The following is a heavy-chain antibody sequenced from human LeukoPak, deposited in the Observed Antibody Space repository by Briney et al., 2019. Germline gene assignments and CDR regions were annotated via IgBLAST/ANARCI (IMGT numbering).Heavy chain of an antibody. CDR1: GYTFTSYY. CDR3: AREREFTMVRDLGDGMDV. D-gene: IGHD3-10*01. Sequence: ASVKVSCKASGYTFTSYYMHWVRQAPGQGLEWMGIINPSGGSTSYAQKFQGRVTMTRDTSTSTVYMGLSSLRSEDTAVYYCAREREFTMVRDLGDGMDVWGQGTTVTVSS. J-gene: IGHJ6*02. CDR2: INPSGGST. V-gene: IGHV1-46*01.